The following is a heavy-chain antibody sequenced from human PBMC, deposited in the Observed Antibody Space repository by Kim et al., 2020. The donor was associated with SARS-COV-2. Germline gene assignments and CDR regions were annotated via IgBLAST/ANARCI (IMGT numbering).Heavy chain of an antibody. CDR2: MNPNSGNT. D-gene: IGHD6-19*01. V-gene: IGHV1-8*01. J-gene: IGHJ4*02. CDR1: GYTFTSYD. CDR3: ARVWTGAVAGSFMLDY. Sequence: ASVKVSCKASGYTFTSYDINWVRQATGQGLEWMGWMNPNSGNTGYAQKFQGRVTMTRNTSISTAYMELSSLRSEDTAVYYCARVWTGAVAGSFMLDYWGQGTLVTVSS.